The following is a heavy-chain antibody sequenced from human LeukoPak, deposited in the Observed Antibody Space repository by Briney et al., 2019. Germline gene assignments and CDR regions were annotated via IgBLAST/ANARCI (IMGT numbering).Heavy chain of an antibody. CDR3: ASIAESYYYDSSGQYGMDV. Sequence: SVKVSCKASGGTFSSYAIRWVRQAPGQGVEWMGRIIPILGIANYAQKYQGRVTITADKSTSTAYMELSSLRSEDTAVYYCASIAESYYYDSSGQYGMDVWGQGTTVTVSS. D-gene: IGHD3-22*01. V-gene: IGHV1-69*04. CDR1: GGTFSSYA. CDR2: IIPILGIA. J-gene: IGHJ6*02.